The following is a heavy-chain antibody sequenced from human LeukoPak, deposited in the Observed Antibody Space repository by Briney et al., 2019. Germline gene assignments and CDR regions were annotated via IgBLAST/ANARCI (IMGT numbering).Heavy chain of an antibody. V-gene: IGHV3-23*01. J-gene: IGHJ4*02. Sequence: PGGSLRLSCVASGFTFSSRDWMTWVRQAPGKGLEWVSAISGSGGSTYYADSVKGRFTISRDNSKNTLYLQMNSLRAEDTAVYYCAKAGAVVVVAAKYFDYWGQGTLVTVSS. D-gene: IGHD2-15*01. CDR1: GFTFSSRDW. CDR2: ISGSGGST. CDR3: AKAGAVVVVAAKYFDY.